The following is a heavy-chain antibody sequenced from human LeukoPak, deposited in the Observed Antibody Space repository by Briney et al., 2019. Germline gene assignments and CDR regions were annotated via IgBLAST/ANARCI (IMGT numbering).Heavy chain of an antibody. V-gene: IGHV3-74*01. CDR2: INVEGNYF. J-gene: IGHJ4*02. Sequence: GGSLRLSCAASGFTVNTYWMHWVRQAPGKGLDWIARINVEGNYFDYAESVKGRFTISRDSGKNSLYLQMNSLRAEDTAVYSCARDLTGPYDHWGQGTLVTVSS. CDR3: ARDLTGPYDH. D-gene: IGHD3-22*01. CDR1: GFTVNTYW.